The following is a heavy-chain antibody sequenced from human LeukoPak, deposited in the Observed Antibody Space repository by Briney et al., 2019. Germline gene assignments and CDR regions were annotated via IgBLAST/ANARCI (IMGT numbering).Heavy chain of an antibody. CDR3: ARVVARSSWYVEYYYYYYMDV. D-gene: IGHD6-13*01. Sequence: GASVKVSCKASGYTFTSYDINWVRQATGQGLEWMGWMNPNSGNTGYAQKFQGRVTMTRNTFISTAYMELSSLRSEDTAVYYCARVVARSSWYVEYYYYYYMDVWGKGTTVTVSS. V-gene: IGHV1-8*01. J-gene: IGHJ6*03. CDR1: GYTFTSYD. CDR2: MNPNSGNT.